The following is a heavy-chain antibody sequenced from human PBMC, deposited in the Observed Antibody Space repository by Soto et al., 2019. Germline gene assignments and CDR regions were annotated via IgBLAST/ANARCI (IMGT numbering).Heavy chain of an antibody. J-gene: IGHJ5*02. Sequence: PSETLSLTCTVSGGSISSSSYYWGWIRQPPGKGLEWIGSIYYSGSTYYNPSLKSRVTISVDTSKNQFPLKLSSVTAADTAVYYCARQGRVAAPRDWFDPWGQGTLVTVSS. CDR2: IYYSGST. CDR3: ARQGRVAAPRDWFDP. D-gene: IGHD2-15*01. V-gene: IGHV4-39*01. CDR1: GGSISSSSYY.